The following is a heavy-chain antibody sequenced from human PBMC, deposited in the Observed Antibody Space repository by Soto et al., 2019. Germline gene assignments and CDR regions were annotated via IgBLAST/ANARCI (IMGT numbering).Heavy chain of an antibody. D-gene: IGHD6-13*01. V-gene: IGHV1-3*01. CDR2: ISAANGDT. J-gene: IGHJ5*02. CDR3: VRRHVSATGIDWFDP. CDR1: GYTFTSYG. Sequence: GASVKVSCKASGYTFTSYGIHWVRQAPGQRLEWMGWISAANGDTKYSPKFQGRVTITRDTSASTAYMELSSLRSEDTAGYYCVRRHVSATGIDWFDPWGQGTLVTV.